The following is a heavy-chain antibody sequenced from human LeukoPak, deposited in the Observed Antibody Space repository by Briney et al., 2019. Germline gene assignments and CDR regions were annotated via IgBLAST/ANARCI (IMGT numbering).Heavy chain of an antibody. CDR2: IYTSGST. V-gene: IGHV4-4*09. CDR1: GGSIIGYY. Sequence: PSETLSLTCTVSGGSIIGYYWTWIRQPPGKGLEWIGYIYTSGSTNYNPSLKSRVTISVDMSKNQFSLQLSSVTAADTAVYYRARQSCSSTSCPHRNVFDIWGQGTMVTVSP. D-gene: IGHD2-2*01. J-gene: IGHJ3*02. CDR3: ARQSCSSTSCPHRNVFDI.